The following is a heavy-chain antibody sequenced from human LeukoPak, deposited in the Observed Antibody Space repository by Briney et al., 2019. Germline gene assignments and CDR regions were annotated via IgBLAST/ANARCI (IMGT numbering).Heavy chain of an antibody. CDR1: GYTFTDYH. V-gene: IGHV1-2*02. CDR2: INSNSSGT. J-gene: IGHJ5*02. D-gene: IGHD3-16*01. CDR3: ARLAYSPGSS. Sequence: GASVKVSCKASGYTFTDYHIHWLRQAPEQGLEWMGWINSNSSGTHYAQKFQGRVTMTRDTSISTAYMELGRLISDDTAVYYCARLAYSPGSSWGQGTLVTVSS.